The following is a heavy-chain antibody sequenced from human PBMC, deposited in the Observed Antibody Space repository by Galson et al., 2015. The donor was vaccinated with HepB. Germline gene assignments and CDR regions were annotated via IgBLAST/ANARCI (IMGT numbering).Heavy chain of an antibody. Sequence: SLRLSCAASGFTFDDYTMHWVRQAPGKGLEWVSLISWDGGSTYYADSVKGRFTISRDNSRNSLYLQMNSLRTEDTALYYCAKDLSPWGSERNWFDPWGQGTLVTVSS. CDR2: ISWDGGST. J-gene: IGHJ5*02. CDR1: GFTFDDYT. V-gene: IGHV3-43*01. CDR3: AKDLSPWGSERNWFDP. D-gene: IGHD3-10*01.